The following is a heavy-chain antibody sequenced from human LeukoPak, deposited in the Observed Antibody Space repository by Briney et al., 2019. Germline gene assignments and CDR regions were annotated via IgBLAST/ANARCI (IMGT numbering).Heavy chain of an antibody. Sequence: SETLSLTCTVSGGSISSYYWGWIRQPPGKGLEWIGYIYYSGSTNYNPSLKSRVTISVDTSKNQFSLKLSSVTAADTAVYYCATAGEGPYYFDYWGQGTLVTVSS. D-gene: IGHD7-27*01. V-gene: IGHV4-59*01. J-gene: IGHJ4*02. CDR3: ATAGEGPYYFDY. CDR1: GGSISSYY. CDR2: IYYSGST.